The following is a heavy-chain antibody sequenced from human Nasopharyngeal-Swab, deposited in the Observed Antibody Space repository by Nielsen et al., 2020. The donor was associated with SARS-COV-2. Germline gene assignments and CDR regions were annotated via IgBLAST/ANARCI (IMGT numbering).Heavy chain of an antibody. CDR2: YRGST. D-gene: IGHD3-22*01. Sequence: YRGSTYYNPSLKSRVTISVDTSKNQFSLKLSSVTAADTAVYYCARQDYYDRGFDYWGQGTLVTVSS. J-gene: IGHJ4*02. V-gene: IGHV4-39*01. CDR3: ARQDYYDRGFDY.